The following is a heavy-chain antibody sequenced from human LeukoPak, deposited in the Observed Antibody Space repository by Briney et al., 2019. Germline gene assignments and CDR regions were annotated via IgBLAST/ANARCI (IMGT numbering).Heavy chain of an antibody. Sequence: GGSLRLSCAASGFTFSSYGMHWVRQAPGKGLEWVAFIRYDGSNKYYADSVKGRFTISRDNSKNTLYLQMNSLRAEDTAVYYCAKEGRYYYYYYMDVWGKGTTVTVSS. CDR1: GFTFSSYG. CDR3: AKEGRYYYYYYMDV. V-gene: IGHV3-30*02. J-gene: IGHJ6*03. CDR2: IRYDGSNK.